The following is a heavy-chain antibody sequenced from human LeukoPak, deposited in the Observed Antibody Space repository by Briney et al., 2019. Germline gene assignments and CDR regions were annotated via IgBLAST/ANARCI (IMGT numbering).Heavy chain of an antibody. J-gene: IGHJ5*02. CDR2: ISSSGST. CDR3: ARHNKYSSGWYRGCCNWFDP. V-gene: IGHV4-61*02. CDR1: GDSISSGDYY. Sequence: SETLSLTCTVSGDSISSGDYYWSWIRQPAGKGLEWIGRISSSGSTNYNPSLKSRVTISVDTSKNQFSLKLSSVTAADTAVYYCARHNKYSSGWYRGCCNWFDPWGQGTLVTVSS. D-gene: IGHD6-19*01.